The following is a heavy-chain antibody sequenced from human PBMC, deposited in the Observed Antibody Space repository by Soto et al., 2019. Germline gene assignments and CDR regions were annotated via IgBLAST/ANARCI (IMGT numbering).Heavy chain of an antibody. Sequence: GHSLKLDVTGSGYRYTRYWNSWVHQMPGKGLEWMGRIDPSDSYTNYSPSFQGHVTISADKSISTAYLQWSSLKASDTAMYYCARQNDILTGYYYYYGMDGWGQGTTVTVS. CDR2: IDPSDSYT. CDR1: GYRYTRYW. J-gene: IGHJ6*02. D-gene: IGHD3-9*01. CDR3: ARQNDILTGYYYYYGMDG. V-gene: IGHV5-10-1*01.